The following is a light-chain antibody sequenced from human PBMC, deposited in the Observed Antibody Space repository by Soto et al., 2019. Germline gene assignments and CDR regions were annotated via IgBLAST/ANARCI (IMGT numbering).Light chain of an antibody. J-gene: IGKJ3*01. CDR1: QSVSSSY. Sequence: EMVLTQSPGTLSLSPGERATLSCRASQSVSSSYLAWYQQKPGQAPRLLIYGASSRATGFPDRFSGSGSGTHFTLTISRLEPEDFAVYYCQQSVTSPFPFGPGTKVHIK. CDR2: GAS. CDR3: QQSVTSPFP. V-gene: IGKV3-20*01.